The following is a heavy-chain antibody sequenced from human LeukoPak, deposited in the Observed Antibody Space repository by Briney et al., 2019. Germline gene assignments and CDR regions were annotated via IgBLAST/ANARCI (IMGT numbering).Heavy chain of an antibody. CDR1: GCTFSSYA. J-gene: IGHJ4*02. CDR2: RIPIFGTA. V-gene: IGHV1-69*01. Sequence: SVKVSFKGSGCTFSSYAIRWVRQAPGQGLEWMGVRIPIFGTANYAQKFQGRVTITADESTSTAYMELSSLRSEDTAVYYCARDGYSYGWQAFFDYWGQGTLVTVSS. D-gene: IGHD5-18*01. CDR3: ARDGYSYGWQAFFDY.